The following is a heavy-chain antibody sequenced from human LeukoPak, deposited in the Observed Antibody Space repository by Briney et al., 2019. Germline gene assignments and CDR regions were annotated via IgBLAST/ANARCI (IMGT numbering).Heavy chain of an antibody. CDR1: GFTFSSYA. V-gene: IGHV3-30*01. Sequence: GGSLRLSCAASGFTFSSYAMHWVRQAPGKGLEWVAVISHDGSNKYYADSVKGRFTISRDNSKNTLYLQMNSLRAEDTAVYYCARDARGSGYYMSGGDYWGQGTLVTVS. D-gene: IGHD3-3*01. CDR3: ARDARGSGYYMSGGDY. CDR2: ISHDGSNK. J-gene: IGHJ4*02.